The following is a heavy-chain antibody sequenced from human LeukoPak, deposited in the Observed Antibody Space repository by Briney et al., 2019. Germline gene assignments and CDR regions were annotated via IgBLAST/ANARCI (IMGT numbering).Heavy chain of an antibody. CDR1: GLSISNDW. Sequence: PGGSLRLSCAASGLSISNDWMSWVRQAPGKGLEWVARVKSKSAGETTDYAAPVKGRFTISRDDSKNTLYLQMNCLKTEDTAVYYCTLIQGWGSGSYYRDFWGQGTLVTVSS. D-gene: IGHD3-10*01. CDR2: VKSKSAGETT. V-gene: IGHV3-15*01. CDR3: TLIQGWGSGSYYRDF. J-gene: IGHJ4*02.